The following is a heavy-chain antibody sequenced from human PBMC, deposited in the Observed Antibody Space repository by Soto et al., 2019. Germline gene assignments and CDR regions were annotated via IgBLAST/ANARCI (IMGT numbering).Heavy chain of an antibody. J-gene: IGHJ6*02. CDR3: VRDGEEGGYSSHSGMDV. V-gene: IGHV3-30-3*01. CDR1: GFTSRSYA. Sequence: QVQLVESGGAVVHRGRSLRLSCAASGFTSRSYAMPWVRQAPGRGLEWVAVISYDGSNKYYAESVKGRLTISRDNPENTLYLQMNSLRGEDTAVYYCVRDGEEGGYSSHSGMDVWGQGTTVTVSS. CDR2: ISYDGSNK. D-gene: IGHD6-19*01.